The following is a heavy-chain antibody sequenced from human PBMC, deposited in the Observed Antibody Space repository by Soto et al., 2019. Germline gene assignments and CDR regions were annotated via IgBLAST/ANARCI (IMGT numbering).Heavy chain of an antibody. D-gene: IGHD2-8*01. CDR1: GGSISSYY. J-gene: IGHJ4*02. Sequence: QVQLQESGPGLVKPSETLSLTCTVSGGSISSYYWSWIRQPPGKGLEWIGYIHYSGSTNYNPSLKSRVTISVDTSKNQFSLKLSSVTAADTAVYYCARSKLGYCTNGVCYALDYWGQGTLVTVSS. CDR3: ARSKLGYCTNGVCYALDY. CDR2: IHYSGST. V-gene: IGHV4-59*08.